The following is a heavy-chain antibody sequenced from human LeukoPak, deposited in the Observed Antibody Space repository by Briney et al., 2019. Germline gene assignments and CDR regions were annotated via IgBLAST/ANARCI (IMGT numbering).Heavy chain of an antibody. J-gene: IGHJ4*02. CDR1: GFTFSSYA. V-gene: IGHV3-23*01. CDR2: ISGSGGST. Sequence: GGSLRLSRAASGFTFSSYAMSWVRQAPGKGLEWVSAISGSGGSTYYADSVKGRFTISRDNSKNTLYLQMNSLRAEDTAVYYCAKRWGSYRVYYFDYWGQGTLVTVSS. CDR3: AKRWGSYRVYYFDY. D-gene: IGHD3-16*02.